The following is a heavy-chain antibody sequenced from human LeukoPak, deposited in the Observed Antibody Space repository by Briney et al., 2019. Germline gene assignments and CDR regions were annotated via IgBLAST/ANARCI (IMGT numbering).Heavy chain of an antibody. V-gene: IGHV1-3*01. CDR1: GYTFTSYA. CDR2: INAGNGNT. CDR3: AAGVAAAGTIWDY. D-gene: IGHD6-13*01. Sequence: ASVKVSCKASGYTFTSYAMHWVRQAPGQRLEWMGWINAGNGNTKYSQKFQGRVTITRDTSASTAYMELSSLRSEDTAVYYCAAGVAAAGTIWDYWGQGTLVTVSS. J-gene: IGHJ4*02.